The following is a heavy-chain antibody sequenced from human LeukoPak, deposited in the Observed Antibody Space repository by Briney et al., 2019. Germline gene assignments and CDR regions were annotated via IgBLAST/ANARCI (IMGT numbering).Heavy chain of an antibody. V-gene: IGHV1-69*06. Sequence: SVKVSCKASGGTFSDYDISWVRQAPGQGLEWMGGIIPIFGTSNYAQKFQGRVTIIADKSTSTAYMELSSLRSEDTAVYYCARRYCTNGVCYHDRGAFDIWGQGTMVTVSS. CDR1: GGTFSDYD. D-gene: IGHD2-8*01. J-gene: IGHJ3*02. CDR2: IIPIFGTS. CDR3: ARRYCTNGVCYHDRGAFDI.